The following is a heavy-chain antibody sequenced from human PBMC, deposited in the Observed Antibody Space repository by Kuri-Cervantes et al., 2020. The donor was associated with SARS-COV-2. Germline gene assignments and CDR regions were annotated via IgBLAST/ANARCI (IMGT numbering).Heavy chain of an antibody. J-gene: IGHJ1*01. D-gene: IGHD6-19*01. V-gene: IGHV3-23*01. Sequence: GESLKISCAASGFTFSNYAINWVRQGPGKGLEWVSEISGNGDTTFCADSVKGRFTVSRDNPKNTLYLQMSNLRAEDTAVYYCAARRWLGVPIAPVELYIHVWGQGTLVTVSS. CDR2: ISGNGDTT. CDR1: GFTFSNYA. CDR3: AARRWLGVPIAPVELYIHV.